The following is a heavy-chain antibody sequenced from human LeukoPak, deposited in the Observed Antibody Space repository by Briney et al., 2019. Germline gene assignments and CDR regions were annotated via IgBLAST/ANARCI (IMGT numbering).Heavy chain of an antibody. J-gene: IGHJ4*02. Sequence: ASVKVSCKASGYTFTSYDINWVRQATGQGLEWMGWMNPNSGNTGYAQKFQGRVTNTRNTSISTAYMELSSLRSEDTAVYYCARGPRYYDSSGYYYEDYWGQGTLVTVSS. CDR3: ARGPRYYDSSGYYYEDY. D-gene: IGHD3-22*01. V-gene: IGHV1-8*03. CDR1: GYTFTSYD. CDR2: MNPNSGNT.